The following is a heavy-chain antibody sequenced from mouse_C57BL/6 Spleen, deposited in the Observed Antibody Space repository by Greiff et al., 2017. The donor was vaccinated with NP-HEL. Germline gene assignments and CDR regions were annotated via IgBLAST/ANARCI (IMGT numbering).Heavy chain of an antibody. Sequence: QVQLKESGAELVRPGPSVKMSCKASGYTFTNYWIGWAKQRPGHGLEWIGDIYPGGGYTNYNEKFKGKATLTADKSSSTAYMQFSSLTSEDSAIYYCARNYGSSHFDYWGQGTTLTVSS. CDR2: IYPGGGYT. D-gene: IGHD1-1*01. CDR3: ARNYGSSHFDY. V-gene: IGHV1-63*01. CDR1: GYTFTNYW. J-gene: IGHJ2*01.